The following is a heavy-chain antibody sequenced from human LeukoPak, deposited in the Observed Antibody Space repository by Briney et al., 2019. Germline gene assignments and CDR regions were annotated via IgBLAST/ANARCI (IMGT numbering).Heavy chain of an antibody. CDR2: IYYSGST. V-gene: IGHV4-39*01. Sequence: SETLSLTCTVSGDSISSSSSYWGWIRQPPGTGLEWIGSIYYSGSTYFNPSLKSRVTISVDTSKNQFSLKLSSVAAADTAVYYCASYGDYADFDYWGQGTLVTVSS. D-gene: IGHD4-17*01. CDR3: ASYGDYADFDY. J-gene: IGHJ4*02. CDR1: GDSISSSSSY.